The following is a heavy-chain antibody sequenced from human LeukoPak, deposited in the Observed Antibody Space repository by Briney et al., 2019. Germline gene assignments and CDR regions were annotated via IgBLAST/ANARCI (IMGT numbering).Heavy chain of an antibody. CDR1: GLTFSSYS. V-gene: IGHV3-21*01. J-gene: IGHJ3*02. D-gene: IGHD3-10*01. CDR2: ISSSSSFI. CDR3: ARASRMVRGAEDAFDI. Sequence: GGSLRLSCAASGLTFSSYSMNWVRQAPGKGLEWVSSISSSSSFIYYADSVKGRFTISRDNAKNSLYLQMNGLRAEDTAVYYCARASRMVRGAEDAFDIWGQGTMVTVSS.